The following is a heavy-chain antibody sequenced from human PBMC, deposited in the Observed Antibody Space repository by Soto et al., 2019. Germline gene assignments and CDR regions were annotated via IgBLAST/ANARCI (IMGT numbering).Heavy chain of an antibody. D-gene: IGHD3-10*01. CDR1: GGSISSGDYY. V-gene: IGHV4-30-4*01. CDR2: IYYSGST. J-gene: IGHJ6*02. CDR3: AREGGELWFGEGFYYGRAV. Sequence: SETLSLTCTVSGGSISSGDYYWSWIRQPPGKGLEWIGYIYYSGSTYYNPSLKSRVTISVDTSKNQLSLKLSSVTAADTAGYKCAREGGELWFGEGFYYGRAVGGQGTTVTVS.